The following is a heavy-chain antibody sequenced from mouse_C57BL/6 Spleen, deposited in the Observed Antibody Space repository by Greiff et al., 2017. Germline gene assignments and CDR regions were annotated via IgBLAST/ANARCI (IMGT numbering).Heavy chain of an antibody. V-gene: IGHV5-17*01. J-gene: IGHJ3*01. Sequence: EVQVVESGGGLVKPGGSLKLSCAASGFTFSDYGMHWVRQAPEKGLEWVAYISSGSSTIYYADTVKGRFTISRDNAKNTLFLQMTSLRSEDTAMYYCARPAYYSNYDWFAYWGQGTLVTVSA. CDR1: GFTFSDYG. CDR2: ISSGSSTI. D-gene: IGHD2-5*01. CDR3: ARPAYYSNYDWFAY.